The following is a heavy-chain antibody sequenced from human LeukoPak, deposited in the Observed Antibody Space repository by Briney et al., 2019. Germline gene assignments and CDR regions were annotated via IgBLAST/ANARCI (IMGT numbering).Heavy chain of an antibody. J-gene: IGHJ5*02. CDR3: AREPTQPSRWFDP. CDR1: GGSISSYY. CDR2: IYTSGST. D-gene: IGHD6-13*01. Sequence: SETLSLTCTVSGGSISSYYWSWIRQPAGKGLEWIGRIYTSGSTNYNPSLKSRVTMSIDTSKNQFSLNLTSVTAADTAVYYCAREPTQPSRWFDPWGQGALVTVSS. V-gene: IGHV4-4*07.